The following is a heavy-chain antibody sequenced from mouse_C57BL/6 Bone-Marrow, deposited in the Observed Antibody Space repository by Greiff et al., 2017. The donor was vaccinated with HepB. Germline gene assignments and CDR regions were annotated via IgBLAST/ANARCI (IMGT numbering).Heavy chain of an antibody. D-gene: IGHD1-1*01. CDR2: INPYNGGT. J-gene: IGHJ2*01. CDR3: DYYGSSYSY. CDR1: GYTFTDYY. V-gene: IGHV1-19*01. Sequence: EVKLQQSGPVLVKPGASVKMSCKASGYTFTDYYMNWVKQSHGKSLEWIGVINPYNGGTSYNQKFKGKATLTVDKSSSTAYMELNSLTSEDSAVYYCDYYGSSYSYWGQGTTLTVSS.